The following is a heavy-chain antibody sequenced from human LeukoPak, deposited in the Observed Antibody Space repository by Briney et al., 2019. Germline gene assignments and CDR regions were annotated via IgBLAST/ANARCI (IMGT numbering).Heavy chain of an antibody. D-gene: IGHD1-26*01. CDR3: ARTTGIVGATTRTGDY. Sequence: PGGSLRLSCAASGFTFSSYGMNWVRQAPGKGLEWVSYISSSGSTIYYADSVKGRFTISRDNAKNSLYLQMNSLRAEDTAVYYCARTTGIVGATTRTGDYWGQGTLVTVSS. J-gene: IGHJ4*02. CDR2: ISSSGSTI. CDR1: GFTFSSYG. V-gene: IGHV3-48*03.